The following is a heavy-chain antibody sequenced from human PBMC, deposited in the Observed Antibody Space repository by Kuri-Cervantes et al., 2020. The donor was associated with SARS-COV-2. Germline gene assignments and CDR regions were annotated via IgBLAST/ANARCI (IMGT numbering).Heavy chain of an antibody. CDR3: ARGRSLVGDYYFDY. V-gene: IGHV3-73*01. D-gene: IGHD2-21*01. CDR1: GFLFSASA. J-gene: IGHJ4*02. Sequence: GESLKISCEVSGFLFSASAIHWVRQGSGKGLEWVGRVRGKANNYATAYAASVKGRFTIPRDDSKNMAYLQMNSLKTEDTAVYYCARGRSLVGDYYFDYWGPGTPVTVSS. CDR2: VRGKANNYAT.